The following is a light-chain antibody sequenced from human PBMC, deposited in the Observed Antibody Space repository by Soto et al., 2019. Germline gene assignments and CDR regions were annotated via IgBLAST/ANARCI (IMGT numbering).Light chain of an antibody. V-gene: IGKV4-1*01. CDR2: WAS. CDR1: QSVLSSSNNKNY. Sequence: DIVMTQSPDSLAVSLGERATINCKSSQSVLSSSNNKNYLAWYQQKAGQPPKLLIYWASTRESGVPDRFSGSGSGTDFTLTISSLQAEDVAVYYCQQYYSPPQAFGQGTKVETK. J-gene: IGKJ1*01. CDR3: QQYYSPPQA.